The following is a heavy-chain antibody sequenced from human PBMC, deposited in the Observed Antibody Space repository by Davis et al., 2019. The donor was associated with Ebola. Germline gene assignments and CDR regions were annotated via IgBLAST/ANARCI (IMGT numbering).Heavy chain of an antibody. CDR2: IKQDGSEK. V-gene: IGHV3-7*01. CDR3: AREAAALSLYYYYGMDV. D-gene: IGHD6-13*01. CDR1: GFTFSSYA. Sequence: GESLKISCAASGFTFSSYAMSWVRQAPGKGLEWVANIKQDGSEKYYVDSVKGRFTISRDNAKNSLYLQMNSLRAEDTAVYYCAREAAALSLYYYYGMDVWGQGTTVTVSS. J-gene: IGHJ6*02.